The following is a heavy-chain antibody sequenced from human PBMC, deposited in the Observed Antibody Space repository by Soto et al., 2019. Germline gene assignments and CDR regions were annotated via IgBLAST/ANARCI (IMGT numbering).Heavy chain of an antibody. CDR3: ARPYPGDWFDP. CDR2: IYYSGST. J-gene: IGHJ5*02. CDR1: GGSISSSSYY. V-gene: IGHV4-39*01. Sequence: SETLSLTCTFSGGSISSSSYYWGWIRQPPGKGLEWIGSIYYSGSTYYNPSLKSRVTISVDTSKNQFSLKLSSVTAADTAVYYCARPYPGDWFDPWGQGTLVTVSS. D-gene: IGHD3-10*01.